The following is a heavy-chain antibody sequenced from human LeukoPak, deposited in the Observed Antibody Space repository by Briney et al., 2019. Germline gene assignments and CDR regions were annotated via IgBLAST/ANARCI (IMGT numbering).Heavy chain of an antibody. D-gene: IGHD2-15*01. CDR3: ASTFPYCGGGSCAL. Sequence: GGSLRLSCAASGFTFSSYAMSWVRQAPGKGLEWVSAISGSGCCTYYADSVKGRFTIYRDNSKNTLYLQINSLRAEDTAIYYCASTFPYCGGGSCALGGQGTLVTVSS. J-gene: IGHJ4*02. CDR2: ISGSGCCT. V-gene: IGHV3-23*01. CDR1: GFTFSSYA.